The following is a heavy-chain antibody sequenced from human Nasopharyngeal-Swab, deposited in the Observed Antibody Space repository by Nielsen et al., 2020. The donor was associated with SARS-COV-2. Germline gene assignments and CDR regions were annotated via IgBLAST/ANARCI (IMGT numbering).Heavy chain of an antibody. D-gene: IGHD5-24*01. Sequence: WIRQPPGKGLEWVSVIYSGGSTYYADSVEGRFTISRDNSKNTLYLQMNSLRAEDTAVYYCARSRGRGGYNYAFDIWGQGTMVTVSS. V-gene: IGHV3-53*01. J-gene: IGHJ3*02. CDR2: IYSGGST. CDR3: ARSRGRGGYNYAFDI.